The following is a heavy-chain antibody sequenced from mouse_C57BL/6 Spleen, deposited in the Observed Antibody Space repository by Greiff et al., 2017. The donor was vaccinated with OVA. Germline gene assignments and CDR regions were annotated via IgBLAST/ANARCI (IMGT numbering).Heavy chain of an antibody. CDR1: GYSITSGYD. Sequence: DVQLQESGPGMVKPSQSLSLTCTVTGYSITSGYDWHWIRHFPGNKLEWMGYISYSGSTNYNPSLKSRISITHDTSKNHFFLKLNSVTTEDTATYYCAHGSSAWFAYWGQGTLVTVSA. J-gene: IGHJ3*01. CDR3: AHGSSAWFAY. V-gene: IGHV3-1*01. CDR2: ISYSGST. D-gene: IGHD1-1*01.